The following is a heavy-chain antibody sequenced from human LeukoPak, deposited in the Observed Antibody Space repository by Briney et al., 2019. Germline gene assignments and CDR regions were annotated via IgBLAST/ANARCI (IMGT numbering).Heavy chain of an antibody. CDR2: IYTSGST. D-gene: IGHD3-10*01. V-gene: IGHV4-4*07. Sequence: PSETLSLTCTVSGGSISSYYWSWIRQPAGKGLEWIGRIYTSGSTNYNPSLKSRVTMSVDTSKNQFSLKLSSVTAADTAVYYCARDRTNYYGSGRKENWFDSWGQGTLVTVSS. CDR1: GGSISSYY. J-gene: IGHJ5*01. CDR3: ARDRTNYYGSGRKENWFDS.